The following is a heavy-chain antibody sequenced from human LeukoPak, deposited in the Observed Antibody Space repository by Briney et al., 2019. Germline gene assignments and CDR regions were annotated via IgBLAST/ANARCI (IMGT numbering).Heavy chain of an antibody. V-gene: IGHV3-23*01. CDR1: GFTFSSYA. CDR2: ISGSGSNT. D-gene: IGHD6-13*01. CDR3: AKALHSSSWSFDY. J-gene: IGHJ4*02. Sequence: TGGSLRLSCAASGFTFSSYAMSWVRQAPGKGLEWVSVISGSGSNTYYADSVKGRFTISRDNSKNTLYLQMNSLRAEDTAVYYCAKALHSSSWSFDYWGQGTLVTVSS.